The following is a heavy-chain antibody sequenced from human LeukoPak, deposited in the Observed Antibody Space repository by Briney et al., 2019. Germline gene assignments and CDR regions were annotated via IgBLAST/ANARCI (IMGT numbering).Heavy chain of an antibody. CDR3: ARLKNYDILTGPSYGTDV. Sequence: SETLSLTCAVSGGSFTGYQWTWLRQPPGKGLQWIGEIYHSGSTQYNPSLENRVTISVDTSKNQFSLKLSSVTAADTAVYYCARLKNYDILTGPSYGTDVWGQGTTVTVSS. CDR2: IYHSGST. V-gene: IGHV4-34*01. CDR1: GGSFTGYQ. J-gene: IGHJ6*02. D-gene: IGHD3-9*01.